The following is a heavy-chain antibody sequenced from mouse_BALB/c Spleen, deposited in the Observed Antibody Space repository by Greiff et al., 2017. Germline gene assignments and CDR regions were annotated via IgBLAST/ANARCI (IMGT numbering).Heavy chain of an antibody. V-gene: IGHV2-2*02. J-gene: IGHJ4*01. CDR1: GFSLTSYG. CDR2: IWSGGST. D-gene: IGHD1-1*01. CDR3: ARTGYYGSSYAMDY. Sequence: QVQLKESGPGLVQPSQSLSITCTVSGFSLTSYGVHWVRQSPGKGLEWLGVIWSGGSTDYNAAFISRLSISKDNSKSQVFFKMNSLQANDTAIYSCARTGYYGSSYAMDYWGQGTSVTVSS.